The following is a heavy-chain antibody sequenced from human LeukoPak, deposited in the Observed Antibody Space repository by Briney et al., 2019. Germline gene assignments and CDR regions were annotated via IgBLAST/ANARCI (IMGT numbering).Heavy chain of an antibody. Sequence: GGSLRLSCSASGFTFSSYAMHWVRQAPGKGLEYVSAISSNGGSTYYADSVKGRFTISRDNSKNTLYLQMSSLRAEDTAVYYCVKDLMSGYSYGYEAAFDTWGQGTMVTVSS. CDR1: GFTFSSYA. CDR3: VKDLMSGYSYGYEAAFDT. D-gene: IGHD5-18*01. CDR2: ISSNGGST. J-gene: IGHJ3*02. V-gene: IGHV3-64D*06.